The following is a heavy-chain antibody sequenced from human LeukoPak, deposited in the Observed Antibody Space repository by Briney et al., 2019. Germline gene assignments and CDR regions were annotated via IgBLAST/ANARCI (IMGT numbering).Heavy chain of an antibody. CDR1: GGSISSYY. J-gene: IGHJ4*02. Sequence: PSETLSLTCTVSGGSISSYYWSWIRQPAGKGLEWIRRIYSTGSTNYNPSLKSRVTMSVDTSKNQFSLRLRSVTAADTAVYYCARQIASAGTAGFGFWGQGALVTVSS. CDR2: IYSTGST. CDR3: ARQIASAGTAGFGF. D-gene: IGHD6-13*01. V-gene: IGHV4-4*07.